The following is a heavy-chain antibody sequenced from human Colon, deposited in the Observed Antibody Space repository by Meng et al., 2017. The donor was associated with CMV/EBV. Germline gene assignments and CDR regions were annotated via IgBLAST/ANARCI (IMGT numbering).Heavy chain of an antibody. CDR1: WFHVSSKY. CDR2: IYIDDST. Sequence: DVQLVESGGGLVPPGGSLSISCAGSWFHVSSKYMSWVRQAPGKGLEWVSVIYIDDSTYYADSVEGRFTISRDTSRNTVYLQMNSLRAEDTAVYYCARDSPHAWDWGQGTLVTVSS. CDR3: ARDSPHAWD. D-gene: IGHD3-16*01. J-gene: IGHJ4*02. V-gene: IGHV3-53*01.